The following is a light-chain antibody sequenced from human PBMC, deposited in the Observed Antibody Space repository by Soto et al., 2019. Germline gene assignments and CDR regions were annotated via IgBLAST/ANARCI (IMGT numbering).Light chain of an antibody. V-gene: IGKV1-5*01. CDR1: QSVRKW. CDR3: QQYYKRPQT. Sequence: DIQMTQSPSTLSASVGDRVTITWGASQSVRKWLDWYQQKTGKAPELLIYDASSLESGVPSRLSGSGYGTEFTLTISSLKYEDFEVYQCQQYYKRPQTFGQGTQVDIK. CDR2: DAS. J-gene: IGKJ1*01.